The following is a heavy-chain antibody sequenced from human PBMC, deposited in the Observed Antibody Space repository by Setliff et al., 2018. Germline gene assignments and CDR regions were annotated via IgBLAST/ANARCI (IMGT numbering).Heavy chain of an antibody. J-gene: IGHJ6*01. CDR1: GGSISSYY. CDR3: ARDRSAYSYGLDV. CDR2: IYHNGNT. Sequence: PSETLSLTCTVSGGSISSYYWSWIRQPPGKGLEWIGYIYHNGNTNFNPSLKSRVTMSVDTSKNQFALVLESVTAADTAVYYCARDRSAYSYGLDVWGQGTTVTVSS. V-gene: IGHV4-59*01.